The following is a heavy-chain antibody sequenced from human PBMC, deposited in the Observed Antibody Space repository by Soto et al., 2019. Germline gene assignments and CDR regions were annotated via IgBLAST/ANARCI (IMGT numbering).Heavy chain of an antibody. CDR1: GGTFSSYA. CDR3: ASGYYDSSGYYSKDAFDI. D-gene: IGHD3-22*01. Sequence: XSVKVSCKASGGTFSSYAISWVRQAPGQGLEWMGGIIPIFGTANYAQKFQGRVTITADESTSTAYMELSSLRSEDTAVYYCASGYYDSSGYYSKDAFDIWGQGTMVTVSS. V-gene: IGHV1-69*13. CDR2: IIPIFGTA. J-gene: IGHJ3*02.